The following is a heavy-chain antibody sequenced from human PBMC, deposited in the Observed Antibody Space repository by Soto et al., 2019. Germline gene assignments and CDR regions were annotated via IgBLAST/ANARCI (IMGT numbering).Heavy chain of an antibody. CDR2: MNPTSGNT. V-gene: IGHV1-8*01. D-gene: IGHD4-17*01. J-gene: IGHJ3*02. CDR3: VRAKVDYLNDAFDI. CDR1: GYTFTNYD. Sequence: QVQLVQSGAEVKKPGASVKVSCKASGYTFTNYDINWVRQATGQGLEWMGWMNPTSGNTGYQQKLQGRITLTRDTSISTAYMELSSLRPEDTAVYYCVRAKVDYLNDAFDIWGQGTMVTVSS.